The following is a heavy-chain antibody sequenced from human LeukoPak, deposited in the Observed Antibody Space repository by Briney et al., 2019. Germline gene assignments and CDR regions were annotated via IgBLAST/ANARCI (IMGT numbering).Heavy chain of an antibody. V-gene: IGHV3-7*03. Sequence: AGGSLRLSCAASGFTFSSYWMSWVRQAPGKGLEWVANIKQDGSEKYYVDSVKGRFTISRDTSKNTLYLQMNSLRAEDTAVYYCAKDWTKFDYWGQGTLVTVSS. CDR2: IKQDGSEK. D-gene: IGHD3/OR15-3a*01. CDR3: AKDWTKFDY. J-gene: IGHJ4*02. CDR1: GFTFSSYW.